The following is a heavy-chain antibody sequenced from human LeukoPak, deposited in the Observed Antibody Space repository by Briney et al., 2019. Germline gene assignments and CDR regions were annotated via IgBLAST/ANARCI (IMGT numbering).Heavy chain of an antibody. D-gene: IGHD3-22*01. CDR2: INSDGSGT. CDR1: GFTFSSYW. V-gene: IGHV3-74*01. CDR3: ARVGNYYDSSGYYY. J-gene: IGHJ4*02. Sequence: GGSLRLSCAASGFTFSSYWMHWVRQAPGKGLVWVSRINSDGSGTIYADSVKGRFTISRDNAKNTLYLQMNSLRAEDTAVYYCARVGNYYDSSGYYYWGQGTLVTVSS.